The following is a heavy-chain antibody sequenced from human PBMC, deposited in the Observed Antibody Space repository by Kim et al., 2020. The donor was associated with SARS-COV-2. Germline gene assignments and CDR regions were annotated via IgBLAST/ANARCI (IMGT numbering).Heavy chain of an antibody. CDR3: ARGADSSSLYYYYHGLDV. D-gene: IGHD6-6*01. J-gene: IGHJ6*02. Sequence: GGSLRLSCVASGFTFSSYALHWVRQAPGKGLEWGAGISYDGSNKNYADSVKGRFTISRDNSKNTLYLQMNSLRVEDTAVYYCARGADSSSLYYYYHGLDVWGQGTTVTVSS. CDR2: ISYDGSNK. CDR1: GFTFSSYA. V-gene: IGHV3-30*04.